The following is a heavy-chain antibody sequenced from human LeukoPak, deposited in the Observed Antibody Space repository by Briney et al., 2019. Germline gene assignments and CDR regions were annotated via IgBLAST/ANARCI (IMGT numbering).Heavy chain of an antibody. CDR2: MYSNGGGR. D-gene: IGHD1-7*01. CDR1: GGSMITDTFY. Sequence: KPSETLSLTCTVSGGSMITDTFYWVWIRQPPGKGLEWITNMYSNGGGRQYNRSLTNRVSISVDPSKNQFFLNLNSVTAADTAIYYCTRRTYSTYMDVWGQGTTVTVSS. J-gene: IGHJ6*03. CDR3: TRRTYSTYMDV. V-gene: IGHV4-39*01.